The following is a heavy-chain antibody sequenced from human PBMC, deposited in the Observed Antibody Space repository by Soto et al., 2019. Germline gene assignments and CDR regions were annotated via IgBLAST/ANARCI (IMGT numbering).Heavy chain of an antibody. J-gene: IGHJ6*02. V-gene: IGHV3-23*01. CDR1: GFTFSSYA. Sequence: GGSLRLSCAASGFTFSSYAMSWVRQAPGKGLEWVSAISGSGGSTYYADSVKGRFTISRDNSKNTLYLQMNSLRAEVTAVYYCAKDRITMIVVVFRSGYYGMDVWGQGTTVTVSS. CDR2: ISGSGGST. CDR3: AKDRITMIVVVFRSGYYGMDV. D-gene: IGHD3-22*01.